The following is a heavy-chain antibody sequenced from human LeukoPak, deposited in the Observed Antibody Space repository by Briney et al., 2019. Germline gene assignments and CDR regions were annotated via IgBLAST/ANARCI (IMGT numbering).Heavy chain of an antibody. D-gene: IGHD3-10*01. Sequence: GGSLRLSCAASGFTFSSYAMSWVRQAPGKGLEWVSSISSSSSYIYYADSVKGRFTISRDNAKNSLYLQMNGLRAEDTAVYYCARGRITVVRGIISNYFDYWGQGTLVTVSS. V-gene: IGHV3-21*01. CDR1: GFTFSSYA. CDR3: ARGRITVVRGIISNYFDY. J-gene: IGHJ4*02. CDR2: ISSSSSYI.